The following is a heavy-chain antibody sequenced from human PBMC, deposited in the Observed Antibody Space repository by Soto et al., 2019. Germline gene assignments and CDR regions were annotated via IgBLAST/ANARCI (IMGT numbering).Heavy chain of an antibody. D-gene: IGHD6-13*01. Sequence: GGSLRLSCAASGFTFSSYSMNWVRQAPGKGLEWVSYISSSSTIYYADSGKGRFTISRDNAKNSLYLQMNSLRAEDTAVYYCAGSAVIAAAGGAFDIWGQGTMVTVSS. CDR3: AGSAVIAAAGGAFDI. J-gene: IGHJ3*02. CDR1: GFTFSSYS. CDR2: ISSSSTI. V-gene: IGHV3-48*01.